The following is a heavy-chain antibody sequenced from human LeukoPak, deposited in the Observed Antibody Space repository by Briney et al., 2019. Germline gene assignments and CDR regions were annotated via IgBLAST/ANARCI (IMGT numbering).Heavy chain of an antibody. J-gene: IGHJ4*02. CDR3: ARFEEVGFGELSPAQDPDY. D-gene: IGHD3-10*01. V-gene: IGHV4-30-2*01. CDR2: IYHSGST. CDR1: GGSISSGGYY. Sequence: PSQTLSLTCTVSGGSISSGGYYWSWIRQPPGKGLEWIGYIYHSGSTYYNPSLKSRVTISVDRSKNQFSLKLSSVTAADTAVYYCARFEEVGFGELSPAQDPDYWGQGTLVTVSS.